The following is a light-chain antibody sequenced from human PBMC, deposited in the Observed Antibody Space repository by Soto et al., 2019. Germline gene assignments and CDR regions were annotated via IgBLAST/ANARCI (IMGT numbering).Light chain of an antibody. CDR1: QTITRW. CDR3: QQLNSYPQT. V-gene: IGKV1-5*01. J-gene: IGKJ5*01. CDR2: ATS. Sequence: DIQMTQSPSTLSASVGERVTITCRASQTITRWMAWYQQKPGKAPKLLIYATSNVQSGVPSTFSGSGSGTDFTLTISSLQPEDSATYFCQQLNSYPQTFGQGTRLEIK.